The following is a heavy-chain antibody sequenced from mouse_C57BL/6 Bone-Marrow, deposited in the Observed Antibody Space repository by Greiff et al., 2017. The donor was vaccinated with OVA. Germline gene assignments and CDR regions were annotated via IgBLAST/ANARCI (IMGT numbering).Heavy chain of an antibody. Sequence: VQLQQSGAELVRPGTSVKVSCKASGYAFTNYLIEWVKQRPGQGLEWIGVINPGSGGTNYNEKFKGKATLTADKSSSTAYKQLSSLTSEDSAVYFGTRFDGDFDYWGQGTTLTVSS. CDR2: INPGSGGT. CDR3: TRFDGDFDY. D-gene: IGHD2-13*01. V-gene: IGHV1-54*01. CDR1: GYAFTNYL. J-gene: IGHJ2*01.